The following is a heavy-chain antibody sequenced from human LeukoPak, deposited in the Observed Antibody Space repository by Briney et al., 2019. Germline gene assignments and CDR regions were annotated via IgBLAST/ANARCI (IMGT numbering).Heavy chain of an antibody. V-gene: IGHV1-69*04. CDR2: IIPILGIA. CDR3: ARSDNWNYGHDAFDI. D-gene: IGHD1-7*01. J-gene: IGHJ3*02. Sequence: SVKVSCKASGGTFSSHAISWVRQAPGQGLGWMGRIIPILGIANYAQKFQGRVTITADKSTSTAYMELSSLRSEDTAVYYCARSDNWNYGHDAFDIWGQGTMVTVSS. CDR1: GGTFSSHA.